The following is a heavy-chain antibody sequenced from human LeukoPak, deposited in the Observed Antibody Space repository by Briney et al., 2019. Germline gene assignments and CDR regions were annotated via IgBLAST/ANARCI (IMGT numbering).Heavy chain of an antibody. J-gene: IGHJ3*02. CDR2: LFHTRGA. CDR3: ARRPDYGDSIRSPGAFDI. D-gene: IGHD4-17*01. V-gene: IGHV4-59*12. Sequence: SETLSLTCSVSGGSISGYYWSWSRQPPGKGVEWIGNLFHTRGAWYKSSLKSRVTTSVDTSKNQFSLKLNSVTAADTAVYYCARRPDYGDSIRSPGAFDIWGQGTMVTVSS. CDR1: GGSISGYY.